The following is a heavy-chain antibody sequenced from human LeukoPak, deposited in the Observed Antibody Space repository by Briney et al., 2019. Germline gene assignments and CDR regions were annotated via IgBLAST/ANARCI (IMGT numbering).Heavy chain of an antibody. CDR3: ATPTVKKNYYYGMNV. Sequence: GGSLRLSCAASGFTFSSYWMSWVRQAPGKGLEWVANIKQDGSEKYYVDSVKGRFTISRDNAKDSLYLQMNSLRVEDTAVYYCATPTVKKNYYYGMNVWGQGTTVTVSS. CDR2: IKQDGSEK. D-gene: IGHD4-11*01. J-gene: IGHJ6*02. CDR1: GFTFSSYW. V-gene: IGHV3-7*03.